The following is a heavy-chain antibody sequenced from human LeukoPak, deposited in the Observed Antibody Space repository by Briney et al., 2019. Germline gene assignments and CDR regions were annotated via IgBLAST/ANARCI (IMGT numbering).Heavy chain of an antibody. CDR1: GDTFTGYY. CDR2: INPNSGGT. Sequence: GASVKVSCKASGDTFTGYYMHWVRQAPGQGLAWMGWINPNSGGTNYAQRFQGRVTMTRDTSISTAYMELSMLRSDDTAVYYCATSRGPMVVVALGYWGQGTLVTVSS. V-gene: IGHV1-2*02. J-gene: IGHJ4*02. D-gene: IGHD2-15*01. CDR3: ATSRGPMVVVALGY.